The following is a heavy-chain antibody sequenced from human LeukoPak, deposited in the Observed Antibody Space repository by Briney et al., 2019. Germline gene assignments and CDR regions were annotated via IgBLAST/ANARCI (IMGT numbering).Heavy chain of an antibody. CDR1: GFKFDDYG. J-gene: IGHJ4*02. V-gene: IGHV3-20*04. Sequence: GGSLRLSCTASGFKFDDYGMTWVRRAPGKGLEWVSDINWNGDSRGYANSVKGRFTISRDNSKNTLYLQMGSLRAEDMAVYYCARVYNWNYGIFDYWGQGTLVTVSS. CDR2: INWNGDSR. CDR3: ARVYNWNYGIFDY. D-gene: IGHD1-7*01.